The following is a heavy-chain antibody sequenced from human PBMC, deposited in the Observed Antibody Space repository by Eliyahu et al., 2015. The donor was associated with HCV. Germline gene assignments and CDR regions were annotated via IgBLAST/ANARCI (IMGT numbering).Heavy chain of an antibody. V-gene: IGHV4-31*02. J-gene: IGHJ5*02. CDR3: ARGSHPLHNVLMLYAKLWFDP. D-gene: IGHD2-8*01. Sequence: GLEWIGYIYYSGNTYYNPSLKSRVTISLDTSKNQFSLKLSSVTAADTAVYYCARGSHPLHNVLMLYAKLWFDPWGQGTLVTVSS. CDR2: IYYSGNT.